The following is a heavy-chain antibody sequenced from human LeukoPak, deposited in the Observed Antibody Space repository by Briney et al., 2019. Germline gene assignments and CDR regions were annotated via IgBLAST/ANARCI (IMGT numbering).Heavy chain of an antibody. CDR1: GGSISATGCF. CDR3: ARVDLQNAFDI. CDR2: IYYSGIT. J-gene: IGHJ3*02. D-gene: IGHD3/OR15-3a*01. Sequence: PSETLSLTCTVSGGSISATGCFWGWIHQPPGKGLEWIGSIYYSGITHYNPSLKSRVTISVDTSKNQFSLKLSSVTAADTAVYYCARVDLQNAFDIWGQGTVVTVSS. V-gene: IGHV4-39*07.